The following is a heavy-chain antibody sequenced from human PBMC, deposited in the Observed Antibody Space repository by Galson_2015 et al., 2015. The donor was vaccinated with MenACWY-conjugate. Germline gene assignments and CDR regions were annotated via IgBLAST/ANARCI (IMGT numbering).Heavy chain of an antibody. CDR3: ARVVPSAMNHEFDY. J-gene: IGHJ4*02. CDR2: SRNRANSYTT. CDR1: GFTFSDHY. D-gene: IGHD2-2*01. V-gene: IGHV3-72*01. Sequence: SLRLSCAASGFTFSDHYMDWVRQAPGKGLEWVGRSRNRANSYTTAYAASVKGRFTISSDNAKNSVYLQMNSLRDEDTSVYFCARVVPSAMNHEFDYWGQGTLVTVSS.